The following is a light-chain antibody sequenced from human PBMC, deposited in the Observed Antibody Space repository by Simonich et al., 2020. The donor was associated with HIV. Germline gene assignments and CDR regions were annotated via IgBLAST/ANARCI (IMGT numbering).Light chain of an antibody. V-gene: IGLV8-61*01. CDR1: SGPFSTSYY. J-gene: IGLJ3*02. CDR3: VLYMGSGISV. Sequence: QTVVTQETSSSVSPGGTVTLTCALSSGPFSTSYYPTWYHQTPGQPPRTLIYSTNTRSSGVPDRFSGSILGNKAVLSITGAQADDEGDYYCVLYMGSGISVFGGGTKLTVL. CDR2: STN.